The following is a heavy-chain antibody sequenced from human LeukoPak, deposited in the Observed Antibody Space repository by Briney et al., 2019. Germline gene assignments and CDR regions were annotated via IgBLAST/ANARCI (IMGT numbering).Heavy chain of an antibody. V-gene: IGHV4-4*02. D-gene: IGHD2-15*01. CDR3: ARAPFCSGGSCYWRFDY. J-gene: IGHJ4*02. CDR1: GGSISSSNW. CDR2: IYHSGSS. Sequence: NPSETLSLTCAVSGGSISSSNWWSWVRQPPGKGLEWIGEIYHSGSSNYNPSLKSRVTISVDKSKNQFSLELSSVTAADTAMYYCARAPFCSGGSCYWRFDYWGQGTLVTVSS.